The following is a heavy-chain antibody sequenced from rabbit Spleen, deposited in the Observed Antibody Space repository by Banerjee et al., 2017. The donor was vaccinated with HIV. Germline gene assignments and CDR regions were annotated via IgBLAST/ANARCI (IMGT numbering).Heavy chain of an antibody. CDR2: IYSGNSGYT. D-gene: IGHD8-1*01. V-gene: IGHV1S45*01. CDR3: ARDAGTSFSTYGMDL. Sequence: QEQLEESGGDLVKPGASLTLTCIASGVSFSASSYMCWVRQAPGKGLEWIACIYSGNSGYTYYATWATGRFTCSKTSSTTVTLQVTSLTAADTATYFCARDAGTSFSTYGMDLWGPGTLVTVS. CDR1: GVSFSASSY. J-gene: IGHJ6*01.